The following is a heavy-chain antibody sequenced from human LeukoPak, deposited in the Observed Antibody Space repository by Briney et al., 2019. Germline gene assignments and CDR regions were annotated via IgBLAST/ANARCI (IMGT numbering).Heavy chain of an antibody. CDR1: GGSFSGYY. V-gene: IGHV4-34*01. D-gene: IGHD1-1*01. CDR2: INHSGST. J-gene: IGHJ3*02. CDR3: ARAKGYRFDAFDI. Sequence: SETLSLTCAVYGGSFSGYYWSWIRQPPGKGLEWIGEINHSGSTNYNPSLKSRVTVSVDTSKNQFSLKLSSVTAADTAVYYCARAKGYRFDAFDIWGQGTMVTVSS.